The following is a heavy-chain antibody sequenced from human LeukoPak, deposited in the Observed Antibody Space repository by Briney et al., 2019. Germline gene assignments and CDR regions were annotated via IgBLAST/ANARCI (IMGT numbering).Heavy chain of an antibody. D-gene: IGHD1-26*01. CDR3: ARRGSYHIPFDY. V-gene: IGHV3-7*01. J-gene: IGHJ4*02. CDR2: IKQDGSEK. Sequence: GGSLRLSCAASGFTFNGYWMSWVRQAPGKGLEWVANIKQDGSEKYYVDSVKGRFTISRDNAKNSLYLQMNSLRAGDTAVYYCARRGSYHIPFDYWGQGTLVTVSS. CDR1: GFTFNGYW.